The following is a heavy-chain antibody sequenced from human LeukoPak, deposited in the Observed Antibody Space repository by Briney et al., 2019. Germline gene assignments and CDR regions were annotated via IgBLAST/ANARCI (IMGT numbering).Heavy chain of an antibody. D-gene: IGHD3-22*01. Sequence: ASVKVSCKASGYTFTSYAISWVRQAPGQGLEWMGWISADNGNTDYAQRFQGRVTMTTDTSTSTAYMELRSLRSDDTAVYYCAGGGYYDSSGLPEDYWGQGTLVTVSS. CDR3: AGGGYYDSSGLPEDY. V-gene: IGHV1-18*01. CDR2: ISADNGNT. CDR1: GYTFTSYA. J-gene: IGHJ4*02.